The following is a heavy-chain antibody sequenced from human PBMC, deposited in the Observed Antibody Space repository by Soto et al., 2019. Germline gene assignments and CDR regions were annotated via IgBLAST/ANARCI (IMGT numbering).Heavy chain of an antibody. CDR1: GFTFSSYG. D-gene: IGHD3-9*01. V-gene: IGHV3-30*18. Sequence: QVQLVESGGGVVQPGRSLRLSCAASGFTFSSYGMHGVRQAPGKGLEGVEVISYDGSNKYYADSVKGRFTISRDNSKNTLNLKRTGLRDEETAVYYCAKVSIVRYFDWPYFADWGQGTLVTVSS. CDR2: ISYDGSNK. J-gene: IGHJ4*02. CDR3: AKVSIVRYFDWPYFAD.